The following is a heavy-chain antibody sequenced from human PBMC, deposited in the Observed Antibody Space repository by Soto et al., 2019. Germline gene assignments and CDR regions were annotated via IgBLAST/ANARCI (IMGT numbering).Heavy chain of an antibody. CDR2: IVPRFGTT. D-gene: IGHD6-19*01. J-gene: IGHJ4*02. V-gene: IGHV1-69*01. CDR1: GGSFSKYT. CDR3: ARGRGLYNSGRSQLYN. Sequence: QVQLVQSGAEVKNPGSSVRVSCKASGGSFSKYTLNWVRQAPGQGLEWLGGIVPRFGTTNYAPTLQDRMTITADGSMSTAYMDLSSLRSEDTAIYYCARGRGLYNSGRSQLYNWGQGTLVTVSS.